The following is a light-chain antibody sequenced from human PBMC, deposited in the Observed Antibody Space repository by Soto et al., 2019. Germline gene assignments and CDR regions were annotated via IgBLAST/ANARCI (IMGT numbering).Light chain of an antibody. CDR2: RNN. CDR1: SSNIGSNY. J-gene: IGLJ2*01. Sequence: QPVLTQPPSASGTPGQRVTISCSGSSSNIGSNYVYWYQQLPGTAPKLLIYRNNQRPSGVPDRFSGSKSGTSASLAISGLRSEDEADYYCAAWDDSLSVYVVFGGGTKVTVL. V-gene: IGLV1-47*01. CDR3: AAWDDSLSVYVV.